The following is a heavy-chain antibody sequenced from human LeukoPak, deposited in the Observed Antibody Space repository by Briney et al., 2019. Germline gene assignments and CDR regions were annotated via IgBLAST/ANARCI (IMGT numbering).Heavy chain of an antibody. CDR3: ARGSGSSSQQTRDY. Sequence: PGGSLRLSCAASGFTFSSYSMNWVRQAPGKGLEWVSSISSSSSYIYYADSVKGRFTISRDNAKNSLYLQMNSLRAEDTAVYYCARGSGSSSQQTRDYWGQGTLVTVSP. J-gene: IGHJ4*02. V-gene: IGHV3-21*01. CDR2: ISSSSSYI. D-gene: IGHD6-13*01. CDR1: GFTFSSYS.